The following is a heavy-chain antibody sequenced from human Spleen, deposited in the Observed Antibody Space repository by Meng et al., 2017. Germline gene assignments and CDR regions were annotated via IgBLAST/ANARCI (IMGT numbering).Heavy chain of an antibody. J-gene: IGHJ4*02. D-gene: IGHD3-3*01. CDR3: ARDSGLYDFWSGTNFDY. CDR2: ISAYNGNT. Sequence: ASVKVSCKASGYTLSDYHMHWVRQAPGQGLEWMGWISAYNGNTNYAQKLQGRVTMTTDTSTSTAYMELRSLRSDDTAVYYCARDSGLYDFWSGTNFDYWGQGTLVTVSS. V-gene: IGHV1-18*04. CDR1: GYTLSDYH.